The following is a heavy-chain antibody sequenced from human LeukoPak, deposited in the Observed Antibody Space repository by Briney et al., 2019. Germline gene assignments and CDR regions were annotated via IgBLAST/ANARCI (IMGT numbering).Heavy chain of an antibody. D-gene: IGHD3-10*01. Sequence: GESLKISCKGSGYSFTSYWIGWVRQMPGKGLEWMGIIYPGDSDTRYSPSFQGQVTISADKSISTAYLQWSSLKASDTAMYYCSMQALRAITMVRGVIKGPGAFDIWGQGTMVTVSS. CDR1: GYSFTSYW. J-gene: IGHJ3*02. CDR2: IYPGDSDT. CDR3: SMQALRAITMVRGVIKGPGAFDI. V-gene: IGHV5-51*01.